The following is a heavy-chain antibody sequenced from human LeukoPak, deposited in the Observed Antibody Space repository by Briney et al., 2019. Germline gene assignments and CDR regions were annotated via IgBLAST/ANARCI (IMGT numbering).Heavy chain of an antibody. CDR3: ARDRGSYRFDY. CDR2: IYTNGST. Sequence: SETLSLTCTVSGGSISSYYWTWIRQPAEKGLEWIGRIYTNGSTNYNPSLKSRVTISVDTSENQFSLKLNSVTAADTAVYYCARDRGSYRFDYWGQGTLVTVSS. V-gene: IGHV4-4*07. J-gene: IGHJ4*02. D-gene: IGHD1-26*01. CDR1: GGSISSYY.